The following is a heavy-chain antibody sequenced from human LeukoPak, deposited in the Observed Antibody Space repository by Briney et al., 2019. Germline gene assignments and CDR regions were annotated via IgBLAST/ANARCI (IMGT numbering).Heavy chain of an antibody. CDR1: GYTFTSYG. CDR2: ISPYNGNT. J-gene: IGHJ5*02. Sequence: ASVKLSCKASGYTFTSYGINWVRQAPGQGLEWMGWISPYNGNTKYAEKIQRRVTITTDTSTSTAYMQMRSLRSDDTAVYYCARDQRGYGDSSGASKWIDPWGQGTLVTVSS. D-gene: IGHD4-17*01. CDR3: ARDQRGYGDSSGASKWIDP. V-gene: IGHV1-18*01.